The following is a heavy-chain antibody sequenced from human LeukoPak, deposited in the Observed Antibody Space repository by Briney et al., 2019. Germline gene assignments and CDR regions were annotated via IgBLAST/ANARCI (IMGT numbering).Heavy chain of an antibody. CDR2: IYYSGST. J-gene: IGHJ4*02. CDR1: GGSISSYY. CDR3: VRHTTSGWYQVVY. D-gene: IGHD6-19*01. Sequence: SETLSLTCTVSGGSISSYYWSWIRQPPGKGLEWIGYIYYSGSTNYNPSLKSRVTISVDTSKNQFSLKLTSVTAADTAVYYCVRHTTSGWYQVVYWGQGTLVTVSS. V-gene: IGHV4-59*01.